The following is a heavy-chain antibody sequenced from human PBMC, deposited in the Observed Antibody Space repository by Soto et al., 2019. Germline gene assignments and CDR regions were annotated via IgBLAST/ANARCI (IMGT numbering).Heavy chain of an antibody. J-gene: IGHJ4*02. V-gene: IGHV3-73*02. CDR2: IRSKANSYAT. Sequence: EVQLVESGGGWVQPGGSLKLSCAASGFTFSGSAMHWVRQASGKGLEWVGRIRSKANSYATAYAASVKGRFTISRDDSKNTAYLQMNSLKTEDTAVYYCTRPGLSGSFDYWGQGTLVTVSS. D-gene: IGHD1-26*01. CDR1: GFTFSGSA. CDR3: TRPGLSGSFDY.